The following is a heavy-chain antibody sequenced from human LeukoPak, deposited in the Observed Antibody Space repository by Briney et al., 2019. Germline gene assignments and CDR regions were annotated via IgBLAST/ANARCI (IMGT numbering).Heavy chain of an antibody. CDR1: GGSISSSSYY. V-gene: IGHV4-39*01. Sequence: SETLSLTCTVSGGSISSSSYYWGWIRQPPGKGLEWIGSIYYSGSTYYNPSLKSRVPISVDTSKNQFSLKLSSVTAADTAVYYCATVVVPAALGSTFDYWGQGTLVTVSS. D-gene: IGHD2-2*01. CDR3: ATVVVPAALGSTFDY. J-gene: IGHJ4*02. CDR2: IYYSGST.